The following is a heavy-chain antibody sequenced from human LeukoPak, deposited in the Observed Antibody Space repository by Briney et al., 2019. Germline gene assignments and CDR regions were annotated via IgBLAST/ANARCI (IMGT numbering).Heavy chain of an antibody. CDR1: GGSISSYY. Sequence: PSETLSLTCTASGGSISSYYWSWIRQPPGKGLEWIGYIYYSGSTNYNPSLKSRVTISVDTSKHQFSLKLSSVTAADTAVYYCARANSGRYYETEYYFDYWGQGNLVTVSS. D-gene: IGHD1-26*01. V-gene: IGHV4-59*01. CDR3: ARANSGRYYETEYYFDY. CDR2: IYYSGST. J-gene: IGHJ4*02.